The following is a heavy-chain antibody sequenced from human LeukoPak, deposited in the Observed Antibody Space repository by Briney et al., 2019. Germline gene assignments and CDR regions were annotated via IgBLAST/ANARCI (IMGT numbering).Heavy chain of an antibody. D-gene: IGHD2-21*01. CDR2: MILGVVV. J-gene: IGHJ4*02. CDR3: AMIRCGHTDVVCYNY. CDR1: RVSFTTYS. Sequence: SETPSLSSAVPRVSFTTYSCSWARHSPRRGLEWIGEMILGVVVIYNPSLTSRATLSRHTSQKHFSLPLDSVTAADTAVYYCAMIRCGHTDVVCYNYWGLGTLVTVSS. V-gene: IGHV4-34*12.